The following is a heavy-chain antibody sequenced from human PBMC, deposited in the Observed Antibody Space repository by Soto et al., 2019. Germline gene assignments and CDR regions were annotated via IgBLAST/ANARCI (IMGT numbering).Heavy chain of an antibody. J-gene: IGHJ5*02. V-gene: IGHV1-18*04. Sequence: VKVSCKASGYTFTSYGMSWVRQAPGQGLEWMGWISAYNGNTNYAQKLQGRVTMTTDTSTSTAYMELRSMRSDDTAVYYCARGGLIAARRWWFDPWGQGTMVTVSS. D-gene: IGHD6-6*01. CDR1: GYTFTSYG. CDR2: ISAYNGNT. CDR3: ARGGLIAARRWWFDP.